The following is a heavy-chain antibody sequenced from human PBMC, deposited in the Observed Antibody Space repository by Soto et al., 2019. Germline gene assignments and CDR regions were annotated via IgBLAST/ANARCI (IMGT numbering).Heavy chain of an antibody. CDR3: ARGERYYDFWSGYPGHAFDI. CDR1: GGSFSGYY. D-gene: IGHD3-3*01. Sequence: PSETLSLTCAVYGGSFSGYYWSWIRQPPGKGLEWIGEINHSGSTNYNPSLKSRVTISVDTSKNQFSLKLSSVTAADTAVYYCARGERYYDFWSGYPGHAFDIWGQGTMVTV. J-gene: IGHJ3*02. V-gene: IGHV4-34*01. CDR2: INHSGST.